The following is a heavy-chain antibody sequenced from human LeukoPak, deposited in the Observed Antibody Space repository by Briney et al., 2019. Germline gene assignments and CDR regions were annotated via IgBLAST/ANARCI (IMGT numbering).Heavy chain of an antibody. CDR3: AILVGAAVSDAFDI. V-gene: IGHV4-34*01. J-gene: IGHJ3*02. CDR2: IYYSGST. Sequence: ASETLSLTCAVYGGSFSGYYWSWIRQPPGKGLERIGSIYYSGSTYYNPSLKSRVTISVDTSKNQFSLKLSSVTAADTAVYYCAILVGAAVSDAFDIWGQGTMVTVSS. D-gene: IGHD1-26*01. CDR1: GGSFSGYY.